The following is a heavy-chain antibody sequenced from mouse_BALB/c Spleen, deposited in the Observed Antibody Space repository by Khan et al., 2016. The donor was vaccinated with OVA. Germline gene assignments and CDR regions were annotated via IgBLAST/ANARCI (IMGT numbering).Heavy chain of an antibody. CDR1: GYTFTSYW. V-gene: IGHV1S41*01. CDR2: IVPGSDST. CDR3: ATTMGGKVPLDY. D-gene: IGHD1-1*02. J-gene: IGHJ2*01. Sequence: DLVKPGASVNLSCKASGYTFTSYWINWIKQRPGQGLEWIGRIVPGSDSTYYNEMFKGKATLTVDTSSSTAYIQLSRLSSEDSAVFVCATTMGGKVPLDYWGQGTTLTVSS.